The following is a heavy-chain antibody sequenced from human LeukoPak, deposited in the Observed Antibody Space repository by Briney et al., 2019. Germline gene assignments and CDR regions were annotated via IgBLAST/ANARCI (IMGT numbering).Heavy chain of an antibody. CDR2: IDWNSRNM. Sequence: PGRSLRLSCAASGFTFGDYAMHWVRQTPGKGLEWVSGIDWNSRNMVYADSVKGRFTISRDNAKNSLCLQMSSLRAEDMALYYCAKDRSSTLDDAFDFWGQGAMVTVSS. J-gene: IGHJ3*01. CDR3: AKDRSSTLDDAFDF. D-gene: IGHD2-2*01. V-gene: IGHV3-9*03. CDR1: GFTFGDYA.